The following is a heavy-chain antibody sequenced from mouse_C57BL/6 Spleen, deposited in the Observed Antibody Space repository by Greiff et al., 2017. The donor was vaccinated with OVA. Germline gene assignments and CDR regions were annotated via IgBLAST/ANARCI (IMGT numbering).Heavy chain of an antibody. V-gene: IGHV1-26*01. D-gene: IGHD1-1*01. J-gene: IGHJ4*01. Sequence: EVQLQQSGPELVKPGASVKISCKASGYTFTDYYMNWVKQSHGKSLEWIGDINPNNGGTSYNQKFKGKATLTVDKSSSTAYMELRSLTSEDSAVYYFARRAILLFYAMDYWGQGTSVTVSS. CDR3: ARRAILLFYAMDY. CDR1: GYTFTDYY. CDR2: INPNNGGT.